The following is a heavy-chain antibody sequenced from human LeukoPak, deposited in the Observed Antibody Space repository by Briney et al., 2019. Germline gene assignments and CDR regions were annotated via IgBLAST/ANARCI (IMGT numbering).Heavy chain of an antibody. Sequence: TSETLSLTCTVSGGSISSYYWSWIRQPAGKGLEWIGRIYTSGSTNYNPSLKSRVTMSVDMSKNQFSLKLSSVTAADTAVYYCARLGTDFWSVNYMDVWGKGTTVTVSS. CDR2: IYTSGST. V-gene: IGHV4-4*07. J-gene: IGHJ6*03. CDR3: ARLGTDFWSVNYMDV. D-gene: IGHD3-3*01. CDR1: GGSISSYY.